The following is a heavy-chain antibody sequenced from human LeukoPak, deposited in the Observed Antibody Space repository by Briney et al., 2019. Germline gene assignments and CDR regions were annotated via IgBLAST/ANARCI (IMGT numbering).Heavy chain of an antibody. D-gene: IGHD2-15*01. J-gene: IGHJ4*02. CDR3: ARVNCDGGSCYNFDY. CDR2: IYHSGST. V-gene: IGHV4-30-2*01. Sequence: EPSETLSLTCAVSGGSISSGGYSWSWIRQPPGKGLEWIGYIYHSGSTYYNPSLKSRVTISVDTSKNQFSLKLSSVTAADTAVYYCARVNCDGGSCYNFDYWGQGTLVTVSS. CDR1: GGSISSGGYS.